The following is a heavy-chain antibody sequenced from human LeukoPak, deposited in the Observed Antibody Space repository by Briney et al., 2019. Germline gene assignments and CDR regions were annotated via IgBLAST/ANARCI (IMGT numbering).Heavy chain of an antibody. V-gene: IGHV3-21*01. J-gene: IGHJ4*02. D-gene: IGHD3-22*01. Sequence: GGSLRLSCAASGFIFSSYSVNWVRQAPGKGLEWVSSISSSSTYISYADSVKGRFTISRDNAKSSLYLQMNSLRAEDTAVYSCARDYYDSSGSFDYWGQGTLVTVSS. CDR1: GFIFSSYS. CDR2: ISSSSTYI. CDR3: ARDYYDSSGSFDY.